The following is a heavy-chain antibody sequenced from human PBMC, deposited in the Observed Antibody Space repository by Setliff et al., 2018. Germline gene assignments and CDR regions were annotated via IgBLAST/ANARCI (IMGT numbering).Heavy chain of an antibody. CDR2: IYYRGST. J-gene: IGHJ6*03. CDR1: GGSISSGGYY. CDR3: ARMTGFQYIDV. D-gene: IGHD3-3*01. V-gene: IGHV4-31*03. Sequence: PSETLSLTCTVSGGSISSGGYYWSWIRQHPGKGLEWIGYIYYRGSTYYNPSLKSRVTILLDTSKNQFSLTLTSVTAADTAVYYCARMTGFQYIDVWGKGTTVTVSS.